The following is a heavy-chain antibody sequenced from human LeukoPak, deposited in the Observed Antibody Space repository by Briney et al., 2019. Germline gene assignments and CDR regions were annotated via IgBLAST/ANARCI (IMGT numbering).Heavy chain of an antibody. J-gene: IGHJ4*02. CDR2: IYYSGTT. CDR1: GGSISSNNDY. CDR3: ARMPVGWYFDY. D-gene: IGHD2-15*01. V-gene: IGHV4-39*01. Sequence: PSETLSLTCTVSGGSISSNNDYWGWIRQPPGKGLQWIGSIYYSGTTYYNPSIKSRTTISVDTSKNQFSLKLSSVTAADTAVYYCARMPVGWYFDYWGQGALVTVSS.